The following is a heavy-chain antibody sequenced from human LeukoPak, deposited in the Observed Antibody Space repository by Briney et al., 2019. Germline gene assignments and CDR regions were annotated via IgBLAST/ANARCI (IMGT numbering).Heavy chain of an antibody. D-gene: IGHD2-21*02. CDR2: IYHSGTT. J-gene: IGHJ4*02. CDR1: DYSISSAYY. CDR3: ARDQAYCGGDCYFDF. V-gene: IGHV4-38-2*02. Sequence: SETLSLTCAVSDYSISSAYYWGWIRQPPGKGLEWIGSIYHSGTTDYNPSLKSRVTISVDTSKNQFSLKLRSVTAADTAVYYCARDQAYCGGDCYFDFWGQGTLVTVSS.